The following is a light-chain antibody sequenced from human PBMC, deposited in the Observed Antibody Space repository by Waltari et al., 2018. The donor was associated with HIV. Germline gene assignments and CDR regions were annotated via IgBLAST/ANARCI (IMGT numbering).Light chain of an antibody. Sequence: DIQMTQSPSSLSAYVGARVTITCRASQGIGNSLAWYQQKPGKVPTLLIYAASTLQSGVPSRFSGSGSGTDFTLTISSLQPEDFATYYCQKYNSAPLTFGPGTKVDVK. CDR1: QGIGNS. J-gene: IGKJ3*01. CDR2: AAS. CDR3: QKYNSAPLT. V-gene: IGKV1-27*01.